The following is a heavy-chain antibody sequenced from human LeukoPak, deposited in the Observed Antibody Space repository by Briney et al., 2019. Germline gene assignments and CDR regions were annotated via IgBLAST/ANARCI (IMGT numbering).Heavy chain of an antibody. CDR2: VYYSGRI. J-gene: IGHJ5*02. CDR1: GGSISSSSYY. Sequence: SETLSLTCTVSGGSISSSSYYWGWIRQPPGKGLEWIGSVYYSGRIYYNPSLNSRVTISVDTSKNQFSLKVTSVTAADTAVYYCARLALVATPRGWFDPWGQGTLVTVSS. CDR3: ARLALVATPRGWFDP. D-gene: IGHD4-23*01. V-gene: IGHV4-39*01.